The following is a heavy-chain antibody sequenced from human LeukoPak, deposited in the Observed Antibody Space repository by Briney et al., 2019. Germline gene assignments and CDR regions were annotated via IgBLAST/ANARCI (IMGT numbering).Heavy chain of an antibody. J-gene: IGHJ4*02. Sequence: PGGSLRLSCTASAFAFSNHAMSWVRQAPGKGLEWVSAISGSGGSTYYADSVKGRFTISRDNSKNTLYLQMNSLRAEDTAVYYCATHHLWLLPLNYWGQGTLVTVSS. V-gene: IGHV3-23*01. CDR2: ISGSGGST. CDR1: AFAFSNHA. CDR3: ATHHLWLLPLNY. D-gene: IGHD5-12*01.